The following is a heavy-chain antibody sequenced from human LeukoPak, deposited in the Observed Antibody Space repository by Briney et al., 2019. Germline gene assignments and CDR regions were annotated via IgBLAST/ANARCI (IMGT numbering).Heavy chain of an antibody. CDR1: GFTFSSYE. CDR2: ISSSGSTI. CDR3: AKAFDMDV. D-gene: IGHD3-16*01. J-gene: IGHJ6*03. Sequence: PGGSLRLSCAASGFTFSSYEMNWVRQAPGKGLEWVSYISSSGSTIYYADSVKGRLTISRDNSKNTLYLQMNSLRAEDTAVYYCAKAFDMDVWGKGTTVTVSS. V-gene: IGHV3-48*03.